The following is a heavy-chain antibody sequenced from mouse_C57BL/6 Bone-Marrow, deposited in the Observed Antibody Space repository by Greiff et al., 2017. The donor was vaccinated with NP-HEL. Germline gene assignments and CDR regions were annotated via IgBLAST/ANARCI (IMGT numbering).Heavy chain of an antibody. J-gene: IGHJ4*01. V-gene: IGHV1-55*01. CDR2: IYPGSGST. CDR1: GYTFTSYW. Sequence: QVQLQQSGAELVKPGASVKMSCKASGYTFTSYWITWVKQRPGQGLEWIGDIYPGSGSTNYNEKFKSKATLTVDTSSSTAYMQLSSLTSEDSAVYYCARTPLIYYAMDYWGQGTSVTVSS. CDR3: ARTPLIYYAMDY.